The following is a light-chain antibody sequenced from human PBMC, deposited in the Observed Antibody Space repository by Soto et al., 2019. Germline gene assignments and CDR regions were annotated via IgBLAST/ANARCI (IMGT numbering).Light chain of an antibody. J-gene: IGKJ5*01. V-gene: IGKV1-5*01. CDR1: QSISSW. CDR3: QQYNNWPIT. Sequence: DIQMTQSPSTLSASVVDRVTITFRASQSISSWLAWYQQKPGKAPKLLIYDASSLESGVPSRFSGSGSVTEFALTISSLQSEDFAVYYCQQYNNWPITFGQGTRLEIK. CDR2: DAS.